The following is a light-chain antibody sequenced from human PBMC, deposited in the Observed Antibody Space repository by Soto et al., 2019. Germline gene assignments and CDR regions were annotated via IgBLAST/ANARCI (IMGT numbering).Light chain of an antibody. CDR2: EVS. CDR3: CSYAGSSTFV. J-gene: IGLJ1*01. V-gene: IGLV2-23*02. Sequence: QSALTQPASVSGSPGQSITISCTRTSSDVGSYNLVSWYQQHPGKAPKLMIYEVSKRPSGVSNRFSGSKSGNTASLTISGLQAEDEADYYCCSYAGSSTFVFGTGTKLTVL. CDR1: SSDVGSYNL.